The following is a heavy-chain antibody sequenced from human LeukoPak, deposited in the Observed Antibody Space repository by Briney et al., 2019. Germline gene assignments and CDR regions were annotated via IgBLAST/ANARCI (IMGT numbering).Heavy chain of an antibody. CDR1: GFTVGNNY. Sequence: GGSLRLSCAASGFTVGNNYMNWVRQAPGKGLEWVSLIFSHGETSYADSVKGRFTISRDNSKNTLYLQMNGLRVEDTAVYSCARDPPAVSIDTYAWGQGTLVTVSS. D-gene: IGHD2-8*01. CDR2: IFSHGET. CDR3: ARDPPAVSIDTYA. J-gene: IGHJ4*02. V-gene: IGHV3-66*01.